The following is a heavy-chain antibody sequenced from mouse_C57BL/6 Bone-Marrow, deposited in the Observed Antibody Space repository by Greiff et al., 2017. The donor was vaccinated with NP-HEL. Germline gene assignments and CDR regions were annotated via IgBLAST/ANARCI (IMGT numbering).Heavy chain of an antibody. CDR3: ARYGIYYYAMDY. CDR2: IRNKANGYTT. V-gene: IGHV7-3*01. J-gene: IGHJ4*01. CDR1: GFTFTDYY. Sequence: EVQLVESGGGLVQPGGSLSLSCAASGFTFTDYYMSWVRQPPGKALEWLGFIRNKANGYTTEYSASVKGRFTISRDNSQSILYLQMNALRAEDRATYYGARYGIYYYAMDYWGQGTSVTVSS.